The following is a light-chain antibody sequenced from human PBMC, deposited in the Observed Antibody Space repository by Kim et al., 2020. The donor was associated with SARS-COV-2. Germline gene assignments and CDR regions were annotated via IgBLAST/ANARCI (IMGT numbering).Light chain of an antibody. Sequence: QSLTISCTGTSSDVGRYNDVSWYQQHPGKAPNLMIYDVSNRPSGVSNRFSGSKSGNTASLTISGLQAEDEADYYCSSYTSSSTLVVFGGGTQLTVL. J-gene: IGLJ2*01. CDR3: SSYTSSSTLVV. CDR2: DVS. V-gene: IGLV2-14*03. CDR1: SSDVGRYND.